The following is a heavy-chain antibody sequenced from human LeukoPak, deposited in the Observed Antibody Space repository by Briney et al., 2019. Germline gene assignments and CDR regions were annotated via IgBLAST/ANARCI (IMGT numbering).Heavy chain of an antibody. J-gene: IGHJ4*02. Sequence: TETLSLTCAVYGGSFSGYYWSWIRQPPGKGLEWIGEINHSGSTNYNPSLKSRVTISVDTSKKQFSLKLSSVTAADTAVYYCVTYYFDSSGPKKNYWGQGTLVTVSS. CDR2: INHSGST. V-gene: IGHV4-34*01. D-gene: IGHD3-22*01. CDR3: VTYYFDSSGPKKNY. CDR1: GGSFSGYY.